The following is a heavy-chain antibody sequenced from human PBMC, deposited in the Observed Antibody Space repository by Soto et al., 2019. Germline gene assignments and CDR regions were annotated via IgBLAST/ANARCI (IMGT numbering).Heavy chain of an antibody. J-gene: IGHJ4*02. CDR2: IYYSGST. Sequence: SETLSLTCTVSGGSISSSSYYWGWIRQPPGKGLEWIGSIYYSGSTYYNPSLKSRVTISVDTSKNQFSLKLSSVTAADTAVYYCARHSPARSRRAGIYFDYWGQGTLVTVSS. D-gene: IGHD3-10*01. CDR1: GGSISSSSYY. V-gene: IGHV4-39*01. CDR3: ARHSPARSRRAGIYFDY.